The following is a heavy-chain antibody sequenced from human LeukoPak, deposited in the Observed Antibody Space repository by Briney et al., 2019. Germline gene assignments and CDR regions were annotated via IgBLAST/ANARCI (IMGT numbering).Heavy chain of an antibody. V-gene: IGHV3-23*01. CDR2: ITGSGDWA. D-gene: IGHD4-17*01. CDR3: AKDPNGDYIGAFDI. J-gene: IGHJ3*02. Sequence: GGSLRLSCAASGLTFSKYAMMWLRQAPGKGLEWVSAITGSGDWALYADSVKGRFTISRDNSKNTLYLQMSSLRAEDTAVYYCAKDPNGDYIGAFDIWGQGTMVTVSS. CDR1: GLTFSKYA.